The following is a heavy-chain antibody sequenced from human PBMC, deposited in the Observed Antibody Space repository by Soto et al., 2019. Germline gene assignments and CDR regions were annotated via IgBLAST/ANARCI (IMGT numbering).Heavy chain of an antibody. Sequence: QVQLVESGGGVVQPGGSLELSCATSGFTFSSYAMHWVRQAPGKGLEWVAVISYDGGNKYYADSVKGRFTISRDDSRKTLYLQMSFLRVEDTAVYYCERDQRWGRTGELSFSPPFDLWGQGTLVTVSS. CDR1: GFTFSSYA. CDR3: ERDQRWGRTGELSFSPPFDL. J-gene: IGHJ4*02. D-gene: IGHD3-16*02. V-gene: IGHV3-30-3*01. CDR2: ISYDGGNK.